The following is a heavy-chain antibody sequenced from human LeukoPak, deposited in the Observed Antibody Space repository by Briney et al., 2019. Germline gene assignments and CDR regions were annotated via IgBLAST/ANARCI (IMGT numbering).Heavy chain of an antibody. CDR1: GFTFSSYA. CDR3: ARVFNTAMEFDY. V-gene: IGHV3-64*01. CDR2: ISSNGGST. Sequence: GGSLRLSCAASGFTFSSYAMHWVRQAPGKGLEYVSAISSNGGSTYYANSVKGRSTISRDNSKNTLYLQMGSLRAEDMAVYYCARVFNTAMEFDYWGQGTLVTVSS. J-gene: IGHJ4*02. D-gene: IGHD5-18*01.